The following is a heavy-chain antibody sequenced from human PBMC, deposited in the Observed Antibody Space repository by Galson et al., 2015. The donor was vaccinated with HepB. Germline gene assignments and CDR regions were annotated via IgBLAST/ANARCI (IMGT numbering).Heavy chain of an antibody. CDR1: GFTFSSYA. Sequence: SLRLSCAASGFTFSSYAMSWVRQAPGKGLEWVSAISGSGGSTYYADSVKGRFTISRDNSKNTLYLQMNSLRAEDTAVYYCAKRGEGGAVAGHPSFGYWGQGTLVTVSS. CDR2: ISGSGGST. D-gene: IGHD6-19*01. V-gene: IGHV3-23*01. CDR3: AKRGEGGAVAGHPSFGY. J-gene: IGHJ4*02.